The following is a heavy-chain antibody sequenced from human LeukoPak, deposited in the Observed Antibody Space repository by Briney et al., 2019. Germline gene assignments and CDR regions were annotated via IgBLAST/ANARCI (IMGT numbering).Heavy chain of an antibody. J-gene: IGHJ4*02. Sequence: SVKVSCKASGGTFSSYAISWVRQAPGQGLEWMGGIIPIFGTADYAQKFQGRVTITADESTSTAYMELSSLRSEDTAVYYCARGRGHVGYFDYWGQGTLVTVSS. CDR1: GGTFSSYA. V-gene: IGHV1-69*13. CDR2: IIPIFGTA. D-gene: IGHD2-15*01. CDR3: ARGRGHVGYFDY.